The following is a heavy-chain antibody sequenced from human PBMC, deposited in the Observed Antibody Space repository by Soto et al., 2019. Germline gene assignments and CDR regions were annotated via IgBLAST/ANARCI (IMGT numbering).Heavy chain of an antibody. CDR1: GGSISSYY. V-gene: IGHV4-59*08. J-gene: IGHJ4*02. D-gene: IGHD2-15*01. Sequence: QVQLQESGPGLVKPSETLSLTCTVSGGSISSYYWSWIRQPPGKGLEWIGYIYYSGSTNYNPSLKSRVTLSVDTSKNQVSLKLSSVTAADPAVYYCARRYGGSIDYWGQGTLVTVSS. CDR2: IYYSGST. CDR3: ARRYGGSIDY.